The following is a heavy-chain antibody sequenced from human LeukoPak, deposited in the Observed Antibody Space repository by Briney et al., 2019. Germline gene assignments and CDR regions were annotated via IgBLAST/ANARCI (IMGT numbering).Heavy chain of an antibody. Sequence: PSETLSLTCAVSGYSISSGYYWGWIRQPPGKGLEWIGSIYHSGSTYYNPSLKSRVTISVDTSENQFSLKLSSVTAADTAVYYCARHAPNMVRGVTIDYWGQGTLVTVSS. CDR3: ARHAPNMVRGVTIDY. D-gene: IGHD3-10*01. V-gene: IGHV4-38-2*01. J-gene: IGHJ4*02. CDR2: IYHSGST. CDR1: GYSISSGYY.